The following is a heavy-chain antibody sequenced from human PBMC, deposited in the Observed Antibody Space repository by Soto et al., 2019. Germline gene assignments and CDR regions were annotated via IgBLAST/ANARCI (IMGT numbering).Heavy chain of an antibody. CDR2: IIPIFGTA. CDR1: GGTFSSYA. V-gene: IGHV1-69*13. Sequence: SVKVSCKASGGTFSSYAISWVLQAPGQGLEWMGGIIPIFGTANYAQKFQGRVTITADESTSTAYMELSSLRSEDTAVYYCARAWWPDGFSDYWGQGTLVTVSS. J-gene: IGHJ4*02. CDR3: ARAWWPDGFSDY. D-gene: IGHD2-15*01.